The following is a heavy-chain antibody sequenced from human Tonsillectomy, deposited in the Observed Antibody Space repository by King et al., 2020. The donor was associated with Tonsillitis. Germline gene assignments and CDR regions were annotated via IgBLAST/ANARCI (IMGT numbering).Heavy chain of an antibody. CDR3: TRESPSYNFDY. J-gene: IGHJ4*02. CDR2: IDPSGGRT. D-gene: IGHD1-1*01. V-gene: IGHV1-46*01. Sequence: QLVQSGAEVNKPGASVKVSCEASGYTFTTYYLHWVRQAPGQGLEWVGIIDPSGGRTSYAQKYQGRVTMTRDTSTSTVYMEPSSLRSEDTAVYYCTRESPSYNFDYWGQGTLVIVSS. CDR1: GYTFTTYY.